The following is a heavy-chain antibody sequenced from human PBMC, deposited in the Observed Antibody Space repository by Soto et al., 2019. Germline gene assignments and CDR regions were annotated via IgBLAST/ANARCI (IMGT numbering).Heavy chain of an antibody. V-gene: IGHV3-11*06. CDR2: ISGSSTDT. Sequence: GGSLRLSCAASGFTFSDFYMNWIRQAPGKGLEWVSYISGSSTDTNYADSVKGRFTVSRDNAKNSLYLQMNSLRAEDTAVYYCVKDARLAEYWGQGTQVTVSS. D-gene: IGHD6-19*01. J-gene: IGHJ4*02. CDR1: GFTFSDFY. CDR3: VKDARLAEY.